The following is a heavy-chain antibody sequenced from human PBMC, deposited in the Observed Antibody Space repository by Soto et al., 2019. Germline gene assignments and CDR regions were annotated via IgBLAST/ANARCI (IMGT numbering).Heavy chain of an antibody. J-gene: IGHJ6*02. Sequence: HPGGSLRLSCAASGFTFSSYAMHWVRQAPGKGLEWVAVISYDGSNKYYADSVKGRFTISRDNSKNTLYLQMNSLRAEDTAVYYCARERFGELHSAYYYYYGMDVWGQGTTVTVS. D-gene: IGHD3-10*01. V-gene: IGHV3-30-3*01. CDR1: GFTFSSYA. CDR2: ISYDGSNK. CDR3: ARERFGELHSAYYYYYGMDV.